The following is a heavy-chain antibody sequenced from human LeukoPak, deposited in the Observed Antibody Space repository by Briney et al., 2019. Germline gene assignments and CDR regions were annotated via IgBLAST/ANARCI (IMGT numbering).Heavy chain of an antibody. V-gene: IGHV4-30-4*01. Sequence: TSETLSLTCTVSGGSISSGDYYWSWIRQPPGKGLEWIGYIYYSGSTYYNPSLKSRVTISVDTSKNQFSLKLSSVTAADTAVYYCARAVRGLGDAFDIWGQGTMVTVSS. CDR1: GGSISSGDYY. CDR3: ARAVRGLGDAFDI. D-gene: IGHD3-10*01. CDR2: IYYSGST. J-gene: IGHJ3*02.